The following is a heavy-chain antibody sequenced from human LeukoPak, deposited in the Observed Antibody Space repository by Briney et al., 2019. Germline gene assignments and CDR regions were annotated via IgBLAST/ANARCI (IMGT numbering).Heavy chain of an antibody. J-gene: IGHJ6*02. V-gene: IGHV3-30*18. CDR1: GFTFSSYG. CDR3: AKDSSGPGYGMDV. Sequence: GGSLRLSCAASGFTFSSYGMHWVRQAPGKGLEWAAVISYDGSNKYYADSVKGRFTISRDNSKNTLYLQMNSLRAEDTAVYYCAKDSSGPGYGMDVWGQGTTVTVSS. CDR2: ISYDGSNK. D-gene: IGHD6-19*01.